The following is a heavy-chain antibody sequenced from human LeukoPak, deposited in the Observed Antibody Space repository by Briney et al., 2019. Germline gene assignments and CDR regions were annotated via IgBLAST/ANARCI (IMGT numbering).Heavy chain of an antibody. CDR2: INHSGST. V-gene: IGHV4-38-2*02. D-gene: IGHD6-19*01. CDR1: GYSISSGYY. Sequence: SETLSLTCTVSGYSISSGYYWGWIRQPPGKGLEWIGEINHSGSTNYNPSLKSRVTISVDTSKNQFSLKLSSVTAADTAVYYCASRSSGSWDYWGQGTLVTVSS. CDR3: ASRSSGSWDY. J-gene: IGHJ4*02.